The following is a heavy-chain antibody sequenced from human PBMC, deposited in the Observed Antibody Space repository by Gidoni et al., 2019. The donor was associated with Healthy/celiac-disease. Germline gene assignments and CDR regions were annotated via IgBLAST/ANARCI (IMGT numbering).Heavy chain of an antibody. Sequence: QLQLVASGGCVVQPGRSLRLSCAASAFTFSSYAMHWVRQAPGKGLEWVAVISYDGSNKYYADSVKGRFTISRDNSKNTLYLQMNSLTAEDTAVYYCARDRCGGDCYLNWFDPWGQGTLVTVSS. V-gene: IGHV3-30-3*01. D-gene: IGHD2-21*02. J-gene: IGHJ5*02. CDR3: ARDRCGGDCYLNWFDP. CDR1: AFTFSSYA. CDR2: ISYDGSNK.